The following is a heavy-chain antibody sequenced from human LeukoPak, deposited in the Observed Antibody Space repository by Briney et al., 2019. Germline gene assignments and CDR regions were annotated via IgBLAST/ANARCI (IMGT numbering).Heavy chain of an antibody. CDR2: IIPILGIA. CDR3: ARAPYYYDSSGYYFDY. CDR1: GGTFSSYT. Sequence: SVKVSCKASGGTFSSYTISWVRQAPGQGLEWMGRIIPILGIANYAQKFQGRVTITADKSTSTAYMELSSLRSEDTAVYYCARAPYYYDSSGYYFDYWGQGTLVTVSS. D-gene: IGHD3-22*01. V-gene: IGHV1-69*02. J-gene: IGHJ4*02.